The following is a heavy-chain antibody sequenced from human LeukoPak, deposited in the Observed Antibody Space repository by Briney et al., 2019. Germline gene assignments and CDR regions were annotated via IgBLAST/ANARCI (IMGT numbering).Heavy chain of an antibody. CDR1: GGSISGFY. V-gene: IGHV4-38-2*02. J-gene: IGHJ4*02. CDR3: ARGVGLTQGGAFDY. Sequence: SETLSLTCTVSGGSISGFYWGWIRQPPGKGLEWIGSIYHSGSTHYNSSLKSRVTISVDTSKNQLSLKLSSVTAADTAIYYCARGVGLTQGGAFDYWGQGTLVTVSS. D-gene: IGHD3-16*01. CDR2: IYHSGST.